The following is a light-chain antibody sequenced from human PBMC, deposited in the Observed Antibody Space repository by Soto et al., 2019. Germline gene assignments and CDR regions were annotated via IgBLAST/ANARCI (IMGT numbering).Light chain of an antibody. Sequence: QSALTQPASVSGSPGQSITLSCTGTSSDIGGYNYVSWYQQHPGKAPKLMIYDVNSRPSGVSNRFSGSKSCNTASLTISGLQAEDEADYYCSSYTSDTTLVFGGGTKLTVL. CDR3: SSYTSDTTLV. CDR2: DVN. V-gene: IGLV2-14*01. CDR1: SSDIGGYNY. J-gene: IGLJ3*02.